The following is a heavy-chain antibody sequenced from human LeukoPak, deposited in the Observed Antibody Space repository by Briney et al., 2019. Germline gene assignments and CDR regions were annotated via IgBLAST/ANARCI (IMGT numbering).Heavy chain of an antibody. Sequence: SETLSLTCTVSGGSISSGSYYWSWIRQPAGKGLEWIGRIYTSGSTNYNPSLKSRVTISVDTSKNQFSLKLSSVTAADTAVYYCARHEGLQGYFDYWGQGTLVTVSS. D-gene: IGHD4-11*01. J-gene: IGHJ4*02. CDR1: GGSISSGSYY. V-gene: IGHV4-61*02. CDR2: IYTSGST. CDR3: ARHEGLQGYFDY.